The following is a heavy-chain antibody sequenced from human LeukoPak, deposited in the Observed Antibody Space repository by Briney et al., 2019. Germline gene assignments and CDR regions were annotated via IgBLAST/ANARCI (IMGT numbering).Heavy chain of an antibody. J-gene: IGHJ3*02. CDR2: IYASGNT. D-gene: IGHD5-24*01. V-gene: IGHV4-61*02. CDR1: GASVSSTDYF. CDR3: ARYREGYNYVHHALDI. Sequence: SESLSLTCTVSGASVSSTDYFWNWIRQPAGKGLEWIERIYASGNTDYNPSLKSRVTMSLDTSNNQLSLNMNSVTAADSAVYFCARYREGYNYVHHALDIWGQGTVLTV.